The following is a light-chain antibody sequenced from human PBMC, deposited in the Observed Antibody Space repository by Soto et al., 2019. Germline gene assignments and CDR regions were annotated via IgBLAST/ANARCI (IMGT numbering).Light chain of an antibody. CDR1: SSNIGNNA. CDR3: AAWDDSLNGNV. CDR2: YDD. Sequence: QSVLTQPPSVSEAPRQRVTISCSGSSSNIGNNAVNWYQQLPGKAPKLLIYYDDLLPSGVSDRFSGSKSGTSASLAISGLQSEDEADYYWAAWDDSLNGNVFGTGTKVTVL. V-gene: IGLV1-36*01. J-gene: IGLJ1*01.